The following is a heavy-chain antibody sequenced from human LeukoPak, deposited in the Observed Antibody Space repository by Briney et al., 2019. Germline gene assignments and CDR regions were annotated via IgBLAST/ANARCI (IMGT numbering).Heavy chain of an antibody. CDR1: GGSISSSNW. CDR2: IYHSGST. V-gene: IGHV4-4*02. J-gene: IGHJ4*02. Sequence: SGTLSLTCAVSGGSISSSNWWSWVRQPPGKGLEWIGEIYHSGSTNYNPSLKSRVTISVDKSKNQFSLKLSSVTAADTAVYYCASFRSPGYGSGWGNYYFDYWGQGTLVTVSS. D-gene: IGHD6-19*01. CDR3: ASFRSPGYGSGWGNYYFDY.